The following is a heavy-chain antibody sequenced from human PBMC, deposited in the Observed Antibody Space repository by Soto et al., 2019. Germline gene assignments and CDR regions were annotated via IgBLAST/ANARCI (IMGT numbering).Heavy chain of an antibody. Sequence: PLGSLRLSCGSSVFTFTRDSMNWIRHSPGKWLEWVSSISSTTNYIYYGDSMKGRFTISRDNAKNSLYLEMNSLGAEDTAVYYCARESEELTSNFHCWGQGTLVTVSS. D-gene: IGHD1-7*01. CDR3: ARESEELTSNFHC. J-gene: IGHJ4*02. CDR2: ISSTTNYI. V-gene: IGHV3-21*06. CDR1: VFTFTRDS.